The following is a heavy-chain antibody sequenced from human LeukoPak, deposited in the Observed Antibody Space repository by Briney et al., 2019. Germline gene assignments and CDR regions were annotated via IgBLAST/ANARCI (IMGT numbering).Heavy chain of an antibody. CDR3: ARDCSGGSCQFDY. CDR1: GGTFSSYA. V-gene: IGHV1-69*13. CDR2: IIPIFGTA. Sequence: SVKVSCKASGGTFSSYAISWVRQAPGQGLEWMGGIIPIFGTANYAQKFQGRVTITADGSTSTAYMELSSLRSEDTAVYYCARDCSGGSCQFDYWGQGTLVTVSS. D-gene: IGHD2-15*01. J-gene: IGHJ4*02.